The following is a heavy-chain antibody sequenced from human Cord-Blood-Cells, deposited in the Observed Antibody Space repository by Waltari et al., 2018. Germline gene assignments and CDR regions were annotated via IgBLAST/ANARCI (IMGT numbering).Heavy chain of an antibody. V-gene: IGHV4-34*01. CDR2: TKHSGST. D-gene: IGHD5-12*01. CDR3: ARISSITGSDY. Sequence: QVQLQQWGAGLLKPSETLSLTCAVYGGSFSGYYWSWIRQPPGKGLEWIGETKHSGSTNYTPSLKSRVTISVDTSKNQFSLKLSSVTAADTAVYYCARISSITGSDYWGQGTLVTVSS. J-gene: IGHJ4*02. CDR1: GGSFSGYY.